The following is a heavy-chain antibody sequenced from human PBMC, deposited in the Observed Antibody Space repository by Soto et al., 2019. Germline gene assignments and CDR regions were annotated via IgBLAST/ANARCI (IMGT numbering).Heavy chain of an antibody. Sequence: SETLSLTCTVSGGSISSYYWSWIRQPPGKGLEWIGYIYYSGSTSYNPSLKSRVTISVDTSKNQFSLKLSSVTAADTAVYYCARGRDYGDYAYWGQGTLVTVSS. CDR3: ARGRDYGDYAY. D-gene: IGHD4-17*01. V-gene: IGHV4-59*01. J-gene: IGHJ4*02. CDR2: IYYSGST. CDR1: GGSISSYY.